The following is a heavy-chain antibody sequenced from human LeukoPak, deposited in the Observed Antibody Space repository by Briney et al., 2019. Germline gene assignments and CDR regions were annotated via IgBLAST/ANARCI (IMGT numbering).Heavy chain of an antibody. J-gene: IGHJ4*02. D-gene: IGHD3-3*01. CDR1: GFTFSSYS. V-gene: IGHV3-21*01. Sequence: GGSLRLSCAASGFTFSSYSMNWVRQAPGKGPEWVSSISSSSSYIYYADSVKGRFTISRDNAKNSLYLQMNSLRAEDTAVYYCARLGELRFFDYWGQGTLVTVSS. CDR3: ARLGELRFFDY. CDR2: ISSSSSYI.